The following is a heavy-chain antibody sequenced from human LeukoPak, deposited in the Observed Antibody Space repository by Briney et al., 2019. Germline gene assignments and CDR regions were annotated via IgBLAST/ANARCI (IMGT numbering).Heavy chain of an antibody. V-gene: IGHV4-30-4*02. CDR2: IYYSGST. CDR1: GGSISSGDYY. CDR3: ARALYDYVWGSYRPHWFDP. D-gene: IGHD3-16*02. Sequence: PSETLPLTCTVSGGSISSGDYYWSWIRQPPGKGLEWIGYIYYSGSTYYNPSLKSRVTISVDTSKNQFSLKLSSVTAADTAVYYCARALYDYVWGSYRPHWFDPWGQGTLVTVSS. J-gene: IGHJ5*02.